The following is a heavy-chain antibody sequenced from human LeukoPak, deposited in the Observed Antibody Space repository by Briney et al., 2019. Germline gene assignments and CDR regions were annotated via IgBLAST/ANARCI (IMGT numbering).Heavy chain of an antibody. J-gene: IGHJ4*02. CDR1: GLTFSTYS. V-gene: IGHV3-48*01. D-gene: IGHD4-17*01. Sequence: GGSLRLSCAASGLTFSTYSMNWVRQAPGKGLEWISYISSSSSAVYYADSVKGRFTISRDNAKNSLYLQVNSLRAEDTAVYYCARIMTTVTTVEYWGRGTLVTVSS. CDR2: ISSSSSAV. CDR3: ARIMTTVTTVEY.